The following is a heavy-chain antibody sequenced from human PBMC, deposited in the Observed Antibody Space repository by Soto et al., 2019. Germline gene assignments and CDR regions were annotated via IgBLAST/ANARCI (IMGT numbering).Heavy chain of an antibody. Sequence: EVQLVESGGGLVQPGGSLRLSCAASGFAFSLYAIHWVRQAPGKGLEYVSGLSASGRDIYYANSVKGRFTISRDNSKSTLYLQMGSLRAEDMAVYYCARVRQPYHDSDYWGQGTLVTVSS. V-gene: IGHV3-64*01. CDR1: GFAFSLYA. D-gene: IGHD2-2*01. J-gene: IGHJ4*02. CDR2: LSASGRDI. CDR3: ARVRQPYHDSDY.